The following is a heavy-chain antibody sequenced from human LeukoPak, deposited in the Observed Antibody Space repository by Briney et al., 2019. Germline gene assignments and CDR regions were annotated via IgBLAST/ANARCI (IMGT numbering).Heavy chain of an antibody. D-gene: IGHD6-19*01. CDR3: ARDLRPGISQWTNAFDI. J-gene: IGHJ3*02. Sequence: GGSLRLSCAASGFTFTNYDMHWVRQATGKGLGWVSAIGTAGDTYYPGSVKGRFTISRENAKNSLYLQMNSLRAGDTAVYYCARDLRPGISQWTNAFDIWGQGTMVTVSS. CDR1: GFTFTNYD. CDR2: IGTAGDT. V-gene: IGHV3-13*01.